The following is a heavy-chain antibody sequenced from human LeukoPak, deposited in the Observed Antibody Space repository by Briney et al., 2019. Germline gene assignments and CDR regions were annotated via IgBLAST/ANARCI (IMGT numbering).Heavy chain of an antibody. CDR3: ARHPELYFFDY. Sequence: SETLSLTCTVSGASISSYYWSWIRQPPGKGLEWIGYISYSGSTNYNPSLKSRVTISADMSKNQVSLTLSSVTAADTAVYYCARHPELYFFDYWGQGTLVTVSS. V-gene: IGHV4-59*08. J-gene: IGHJ4*02. CDR1: GASISSYY. D-gene: IGHD3-10*01. CDR2: ISYSGST.